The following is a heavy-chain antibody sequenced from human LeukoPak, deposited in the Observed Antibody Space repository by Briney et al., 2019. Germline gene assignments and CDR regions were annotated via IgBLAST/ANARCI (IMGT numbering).Heavy chain of an antibody. CDR1: GFSCSSFW. Sequence: PGGSLRLSCPASGFSCSSFWMRWVRQAPGKGLLWVSRISHDGSVTNYADSVKGRFTISRDNAKNTLYLQMNSLRVEDSAVYYCASDRKDLPAYDMYWGQGTQVTVSS. V-gene: IGHV3-74*01. D-gene: IGHD3-9*01. CDR2: ISHDGSVT. CDR3: ASDRKDLPAYDMY. J-gene: IGHJ4*02.